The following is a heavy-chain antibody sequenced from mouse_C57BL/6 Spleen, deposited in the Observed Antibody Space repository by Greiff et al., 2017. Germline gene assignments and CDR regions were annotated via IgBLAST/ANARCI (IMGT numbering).Heavy chain of an antibody. CDR1: GYAFSSYW. D-gene: IGHD1-1*01. V-gene: IGHV1-80*01. Sequence: QVQLQQSGAELVKPGASVKISCKASGYAFSSYWMNWVKQRPGKGLEWIGQIYPGDGDTNYNGKFKGKATLTADKSSSTAYMQLSSLTSEDSAVYFCARAPITTVVEGPFDHWGQGTTLTVSS. CDR3: ARAPITTVVEGPFDH. CDR2: IYPGDGDT. J-gene: IGHJ2*01.